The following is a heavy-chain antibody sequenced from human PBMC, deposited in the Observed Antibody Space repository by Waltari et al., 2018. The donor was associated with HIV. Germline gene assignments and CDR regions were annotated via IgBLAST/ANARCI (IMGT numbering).Heavy chain of an antibody. D-gene: IGHD2-8*01. CDR2: IKPSGGST. CDR3: ARGGGVGGHFDY. CDR1: GYTFTSYY. Sequence: QVQLVQSGAEVKKPGASVKVSCKASGYTFTSYYMHWVRQAPGQGREWMGRIKPSGGSTSYAQKFQGRVTMTRDTSTSTVYMELSSLRSEDTAVYYCARGGGVGGHFDYWGQGTLVTVSS. V-gene: IGHV1-46*01. J-gene: IGHJ4*02.